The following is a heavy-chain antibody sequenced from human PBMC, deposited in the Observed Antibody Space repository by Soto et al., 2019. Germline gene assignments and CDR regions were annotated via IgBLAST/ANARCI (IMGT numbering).Heavy chain of an antibody. Sequence: GASVKVSCKASGATFSSYAISWVRQAPGQGLEWMGGIIPIFGTANYAQKFQGRVTITADESTSTAYMELSSLRSEDTAVYYCARDLAPGGLSGYQSLMVTDPWGQGTLVTVSS. CDR3: ARDLAPGGLSGYQSLMVTDP. CDR1: GATFSSYA. CDR2: IIPIFGTA. D-gene: IGHD3-22*01. J-gene: IGHJ5*02. V-gene: IGHV1-69*13.